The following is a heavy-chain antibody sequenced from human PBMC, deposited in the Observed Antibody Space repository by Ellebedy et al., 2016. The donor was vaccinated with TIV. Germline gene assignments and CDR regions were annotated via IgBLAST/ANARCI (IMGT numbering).Heavy chain of an antibody. CDR3: SRGAMATTLFDY. V-gene: IGHV3-7*03. CDR2: IKYDGSEE. Sequence: GGSLRLSCAASGFIFNSYWMTWVRQAPGKGLEWVANIKYDGSEEYYVDSVKGRFTISRDNSKNSVYMQMNSLKTEDTAVYYCSRGAMATTLFDYWGQGTLVTVSS. J-gene: IGHJ4*02. CDR1: GFIFNSYW. D-gene: IGHD5-24*01.